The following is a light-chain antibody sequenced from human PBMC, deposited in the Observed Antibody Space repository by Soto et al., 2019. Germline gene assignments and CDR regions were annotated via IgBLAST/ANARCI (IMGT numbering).Light chain of an antibody. Sequence: EIVMTQSPATLSVSPGERATLSCRASQSVSSNLAWYQQKPGQAPRLLVYGASTRATGIPARFSGSGSGTEFNLTISSLQSEDFGVYYCQQRSNWPITFGQGTRLEIK. CDR2: GAS. J-gene: IGKJ5*01. CDR3: QQRSNWPIT. V-gene: IGKV3-15*01. CDR1: QSVSSN.